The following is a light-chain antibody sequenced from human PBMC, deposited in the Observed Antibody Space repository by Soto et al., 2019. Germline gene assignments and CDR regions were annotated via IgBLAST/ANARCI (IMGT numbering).Light chain of an antibody. CDR2: DTS. Sequence: EIVLTQSPDTLSLSPGETATLSCRASQSVSDYLAWYQQKPGQAPRLLIYDTSNRATGIPARFSGSGSGTDFSLTSSSLEPEDFGVYYCQQRSDWPSAFGGGTKVEIK. J-gene: IGKJ4*01. V-gene: IGKV3-11*01. CDR3: QQRSDWPSA. CDR1: QSVSDY.